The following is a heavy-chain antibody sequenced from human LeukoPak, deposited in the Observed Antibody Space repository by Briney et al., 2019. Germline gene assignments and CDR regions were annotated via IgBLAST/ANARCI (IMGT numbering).Heavy chain of an antibody. CDR3: AKYGMTTVSYIDY. CDR1: GFTFSSYG. D-gene: IGHD4-17*01. V-gene: IGHV3-30*18. CDR2: ISYDGTIK. Sequence: GGSLRLSCAASGFTFSSYGMHWVRQAPGKGLEWVAVISYDGTIKYYADSVKGRFTISRDSSKNTLYLQMNSLRAEDTAVYYCAKYGMTTVSYIDYWGQGTLVTVSS. J-gene: IGHJ4*02.